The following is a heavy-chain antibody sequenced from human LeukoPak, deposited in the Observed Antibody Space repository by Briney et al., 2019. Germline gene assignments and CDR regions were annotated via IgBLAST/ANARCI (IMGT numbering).Heavy chain of an antibody. Sequence: GGSLRLSCATSGFTFSSYSMNWVRQAPGKGLEWVSYISSSSSTIYYADSVKGRFTISRDNAKNSLYLQMNSLRAEDTAVYYCARERPHIVVVPAARGGFDPWGQGTLVTVSS. D-gene: IGHD2-2*01. CDR3: ARERPHIVVVPAARGGFDP. CDR1: GFTFSSYS. J-gene: IGHJ5*02. V-gene: IGHV3-48*04. CDR2: ISSSSSTI.